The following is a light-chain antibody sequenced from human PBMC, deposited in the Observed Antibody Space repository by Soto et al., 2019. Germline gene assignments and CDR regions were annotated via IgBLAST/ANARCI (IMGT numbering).Light chain of an antibody. J-gene: IGKJ5*01. CDR2: DAS. Sequence: EIVLTQSPATLSLSPGERATLSCRASQSVSSYLAWYQQKPGQAPRLLIYDASNRATGIPARFRGSGSGTDFTLTISSLEPEDFPVYYCQQRSNWPPITFGQGTRLEIK. CDR1: QSVSSY. CDR3: QQRSNWPPIT. V-gene: IGKV3-11*01.